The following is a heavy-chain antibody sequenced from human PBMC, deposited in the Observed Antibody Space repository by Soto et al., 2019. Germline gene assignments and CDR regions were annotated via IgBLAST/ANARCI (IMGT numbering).Heavy chain of an antibody. J-gene: IGHJ4*02. D-gene: IGHD6-6*01. CDR3: ARAPAKQLVLYY. CDR2: IIPIFGTA. CDR1: GYTFTSYY. V-gene: IGHV1-69*13. Sequence: GASVKVSCKASGYTFTSYYMHWVRQAPGQGLEWMGGIIPIFGTANYAQKFQGRVTITADESTSTAYMELSSLRSEDTAVYYCARAPAKQLVLYYWGQGTLVTVSS.